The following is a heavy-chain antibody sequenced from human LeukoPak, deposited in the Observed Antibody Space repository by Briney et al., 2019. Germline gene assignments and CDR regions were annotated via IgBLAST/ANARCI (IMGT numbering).Heavy chain of an antibody. D-gene: IGHD4-17*01. Sequence: GASVKVSCKASGGTFSSYAISWVRQAPGQGLEWMGRIIPILGIANYAQKFQGRVTITADKSTSTAYMEQSSLRSEDTAVYYCNNRNTVTTSLDLDYWGQGTLVTVSS. V-gene: IGHV1-69*04. CDR1: GGTFSSYA. J-gene: IGHJ4*02. CDR2: IIPILGIA. CDR3: NNRNTVTTSLDLDY.